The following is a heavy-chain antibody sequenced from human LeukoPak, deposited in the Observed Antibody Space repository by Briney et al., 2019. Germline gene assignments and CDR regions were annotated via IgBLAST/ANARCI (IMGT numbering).Heavy chain of an antibody. Sequence: GESLKISCKGSGYSFTTYWIGWVRQMPGKGLEWMGIIDPGDYDTRYSPSFQGQVTISADKAISTAYLQWSSRKASDTAMYYCARRGGAYCGGDCYHPIDYWGQGTLVTVSS. J-gene: IGHJ4*02. CDR2: IDPGDYDT. D-gene: IGHD2-21*02. CDR1: GYSFTTYW. V-gene: IGHV5-51*01. CDR3: ARRGGAYCGGDCYHPIDY.